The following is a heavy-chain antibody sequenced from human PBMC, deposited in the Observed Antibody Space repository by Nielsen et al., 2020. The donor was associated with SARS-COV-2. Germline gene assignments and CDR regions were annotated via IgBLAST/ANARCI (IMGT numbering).Heavy chain of an antibody. CDR3: ARDEGVVAPAAIRD. V-gene: IGHV3-21*01. CDR1: GFTFSSYS. CDR2: ISSSSSYI. J-gene: IGHJ4*02. D-gene: IGHD2-2*02. Sequence: GESLKISCAASGFTFSSYSMNWVRQAPGKGLEWVSSISSSSSYIYYADSVKGRFTISRDNAKNSLYLQMNSLRAEDTAVYYCARDEGVVAPAAIRDWGQGTLVTVSS.